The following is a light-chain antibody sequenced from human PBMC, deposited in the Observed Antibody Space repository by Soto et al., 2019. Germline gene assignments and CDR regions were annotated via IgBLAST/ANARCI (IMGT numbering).Light chain of an antibody. Sequence: EIVLTQSPSTLSWSPGERATLSWWASQSVSSSYLAWHQQKTGQAPRPVIYGASGRATGIPDRFSGSVYGTDFTLTISRLEPEDFAVYYCQQYSSSLITFGQGTRLEIK. J-gene: IGKJ5*01. CDR1: QSVSSSY. CDR3: QQYSSSLIT. CDR2: GAS. V-gene: IGKV3-20*01.